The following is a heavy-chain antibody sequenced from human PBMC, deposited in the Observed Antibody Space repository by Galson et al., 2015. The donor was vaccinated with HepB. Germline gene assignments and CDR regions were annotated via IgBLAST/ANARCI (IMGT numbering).Heavy chain of an antibody. D-gene: IGHD3-10*01. CDR2: FSSGGST. Sequence: SLRLSCAASGFTFSSYAMSWVRQAPGKGLEWVSAFSSGGSTYYADSVKGRFTISRDNSKNTLYLQMNSLRAEDTAVYYCAKVGSQSYFHYWYFDLWGRGTLVTVSS. CDR1: GFTFSSYA. J-gene: IGHJ2*01. CDR3: AKVGSQSYFHYWYFDL. V-gene: IGHV3-23*01.